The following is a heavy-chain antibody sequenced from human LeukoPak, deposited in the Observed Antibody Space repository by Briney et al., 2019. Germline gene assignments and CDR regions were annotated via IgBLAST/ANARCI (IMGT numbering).Heavy chain of an antibody. CDR3: ARNDYGDGFDY. CDR1: GYSISSISSTYY. CDR2: IYHSGST. J-gene: IGHJ4*02. Sequence: SETLSLTCTVSGYSISSISSTYYWGWVRQSPGKGLEWIGSIYHSGSTYYNPSLQSRVTISIDTSKNQFSLKLSSVTAADTAVYYCARNDYGDGFDYWGQGTLVTVSS. D-gene: IGHD4-17*01. V-gene: IGHV4-38-2*02.